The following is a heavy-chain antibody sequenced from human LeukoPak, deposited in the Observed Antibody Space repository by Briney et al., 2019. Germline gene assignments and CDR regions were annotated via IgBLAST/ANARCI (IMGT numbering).Heavy chain of an antibody. CDR3: ARDFAREFTIDY. CDR1: GFTFSNYS. D-gene: IGHD3-10*01. V-gene: IGHV3-48*01. Sequence: GGSLRLSCAASGFTFSNYSMNWVRQPPGKGLQWVSYISSSSNIIYYADSVKGRFTISRDNAKSSLFLQMNSLRAEDTAVYYCARDFAREFTIDYWGQGTLVTVSS. CDR2: ISSSSNII. J-gene: IGHJ4*02.